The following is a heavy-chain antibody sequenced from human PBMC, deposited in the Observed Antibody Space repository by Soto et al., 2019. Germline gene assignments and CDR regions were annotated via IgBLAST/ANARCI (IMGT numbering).Heavy chain of an antibody. V-gene: IGHV1-69*02. CDR2: VIPIVDMK. J-gene: IGHJ4*02. CDR1: GGTFGGAS. D-gene: IGHD3-10*01. Sequence: QVQLVQSGAEVREPGSSVRVSCKASGGTFGGASVNWVRQAPGQGLEWLGRVIPIVDMKDYAQKFQGRVAISAAKSTGTAYMQLSSLTAEDTALYYCATGRRSDLQVGLFDNWGPGTQVTVSS. CDR3: ATGRRSDLQVGLFDN.